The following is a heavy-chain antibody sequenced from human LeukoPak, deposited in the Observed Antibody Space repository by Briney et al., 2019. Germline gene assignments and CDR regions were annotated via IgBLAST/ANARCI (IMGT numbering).Heavy chain of an antibody. D-gene: IGHD3-22*01. J-gene: IGHJ4*02. CDR2: INPNSGGT. Sequence: ASVKVSCKASGYTFTGYYMHWVRQAPGQGLEWMGWINPNSGGTNYAQKLQGRVTMTTDTSTSTAYMELRSLRSDDTAVYYCARVLRVTMIVVVTPGILDYWGQGTLVTVSS. V-gene: IGHV1-2*02. CDR3: ARVLRVTMIVVVTPGILDY. CDR1: GYTFTGYY.